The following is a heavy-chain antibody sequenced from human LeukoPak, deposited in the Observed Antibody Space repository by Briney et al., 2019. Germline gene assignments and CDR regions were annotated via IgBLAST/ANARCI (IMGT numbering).Heavy chain of an antibody. J-gene: IGHJ3*02. V-gene: IGHV4-39*07. CDR3: ARVLVGATSDAFDI. D-gene: IGHD1-26*01. Sequence: SETLSLTCTVSGGSIGSSSYYWGWIRQPPGKGLEWIGSIYYSGSTYYNPSLKSRVTISVDTSKNQFSLKLSSVTAADTAVYYCARVLVGATSDAFDIWGQGTMVTVSS. CDR1: GGSIGSSSYY. CDR2: IYYSGST.